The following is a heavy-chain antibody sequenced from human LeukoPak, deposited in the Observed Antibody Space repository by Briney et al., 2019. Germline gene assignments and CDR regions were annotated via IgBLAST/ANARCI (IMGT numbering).Heavy chain of an antibody. J-gene: IGHJ6*03. D-gene: IGHD3-10*01. CDR2: INHSGST. Sequence: SETLSLTCAVYGGSFSGYYWSWIRQPPGKGLEWIGEINHSGSTNYNPSLKSRVTISVDTSKNQFSLKLSSVTAADTAVYYCARDGYYYASGLYYMDVWGKGTTVTISS. V-gene: IGHV4-34*01. CDR1: GGSFSGYY. CDR3: ARDGYYYASGLYYMDV.